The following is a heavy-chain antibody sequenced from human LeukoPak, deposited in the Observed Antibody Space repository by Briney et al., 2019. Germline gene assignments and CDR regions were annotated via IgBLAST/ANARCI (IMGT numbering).Heavy chain of an antibody. CDR3: TRVIVAVPGYFDYFDF. D-gene: IGHD6-19*01. CDR2: LSYDGTQK. CDR1: GFPFNSYA. V-gene: IGHV3-30*04. Sequence: PGGSLRLSCAASGFPFNSYAMHWVRQAPGKGLEWVAFLSYDGTQKYHANSVKGRFTVSRDNARNSLYLQINSLRVEDTAVYYCTRVIVAVPGYFDYFDFWGQGVLVTVSS. J-gene: IGHJ4*02.